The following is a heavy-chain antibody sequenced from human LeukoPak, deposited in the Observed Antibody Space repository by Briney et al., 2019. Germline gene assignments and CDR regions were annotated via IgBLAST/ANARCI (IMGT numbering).Heavy chain of an antibody. J-gene: IGHJ4*02. Sequence: ASVKVSCKASGYTFTGHDMHWVRRAPGQGLEWMGWINPDSGATYYVQKFQGRVTMTRDTSISTVYMELSRLRSDDTAVYYCARGAQDYYGSGSYYRFDYWGQGTLVTVPS. CDR2: INPDSGAT. CDR1: GYTFTGHD. V-gene: IGHV1-2*02. D-gene: IGHD3-10*01. CDR3: ARGAQDYYGSGSYYRFDY.